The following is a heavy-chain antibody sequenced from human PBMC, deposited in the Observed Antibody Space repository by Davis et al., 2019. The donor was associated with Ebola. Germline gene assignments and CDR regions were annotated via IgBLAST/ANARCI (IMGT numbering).Heavy chain of an antibody. V-gene: IGHV1-18*01. Sequence: AASVKVSCKTSGYTFSGYAISWVRQAPGQGLEWIGRINVYNGHTNYAQNFQGRVTVSTDTSTNIAYMELRSLRSDDTALYYCARDATTVTTIWFDPWGQGTLVTVSS. CDR3: ARDATTVTTIWFDP. D-gene: IGHD4-17*01. CDR2: INVYNGHT. CDR1: GYTFSGYA. J-gene: IGHJ5*02.